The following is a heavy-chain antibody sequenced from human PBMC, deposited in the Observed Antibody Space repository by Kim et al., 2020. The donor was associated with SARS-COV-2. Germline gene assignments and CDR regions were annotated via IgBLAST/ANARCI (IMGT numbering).Heavy chain of an antibody. V-gene: IGHV4-31*03. D-gene: IGHD3-3*01. CDR1: GGSISSGGYY. J-gene: IGHJ4*02. CDR2: IYYSGST. Sequence: SETLSLTCTVSGGSISSGGYYWSWIRQHPGKGLEWIGYIYYSGSTYYNPSLKSRVTISVDTSKNQFSLKLSSVTAADTAVYYCARATTNFGVVIQSFDYWGQGTLVTVSS. CDR3: ARATTNFGVVIQSFDY.